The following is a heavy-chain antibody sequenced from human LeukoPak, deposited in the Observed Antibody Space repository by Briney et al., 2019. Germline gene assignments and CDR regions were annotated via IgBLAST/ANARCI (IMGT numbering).Heavy chain of an antibody. D-gene: IGHD3-3*01. Sequence: GGSLRLSCAASGFTFSNYKMNWVRQAPGKGLEWVSSINSNSSYTNYADSVKGRFTISRDNAKNSLYLRMNSLRVEDTAVYYCARDSYYDFWSGVYYSHTDVWGKGTMVTVSS. CDR2: INSNSSYT. CDR3: ARDSYYDFWSGVYYSHTDV. V-gene: IGHV3-21*01. CDR1: GFTFSNYK. J-gene: IGHJ6*03.